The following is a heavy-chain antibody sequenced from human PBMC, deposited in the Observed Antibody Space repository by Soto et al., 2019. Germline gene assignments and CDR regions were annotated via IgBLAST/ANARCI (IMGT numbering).Heavy chain of an antibody. V-gene: IGHV1-8*01. CDR1: GYTFTSYD. D-gene: IGHD3-10*01. CDR2: MNPNSGNT. CDR3: ARGGPLLWFGELLDLNYMDV. J-gene: IGHJ6*03. Sequence: ASVKVSCKASGYTFTSYDINWVRQATGQGLEWMGWMNPNSGNTGYAQKFQGRVTMTRNTSIGTAYMELSSLRSEDTAVYYCARGGPLLWFGELLDLNYMDVWGKGTTVTVSS.